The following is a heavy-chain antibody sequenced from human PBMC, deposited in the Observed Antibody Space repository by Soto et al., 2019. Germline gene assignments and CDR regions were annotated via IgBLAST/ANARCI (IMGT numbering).Heavy chain of an antibody. CDR1: GYTFTSYG. V-gene: IGHV1-18*01. CDR3: ARDAQRGYSGYDQTGRFDY. D-gene: IGHD5-12*01. J-gene: IGHJ4*02. Sequence: ASVKVSCKASGYTFTSYGISWVRQAPGQGLEWMGWISAYNGNTNYAQKPQGRVTMTTDTSTSTAYMELRSLRSDDTAVYYCARDAQRGYSGYDQTGRFDYWGQGTLVTVSS. CDR2: ISAYNGNT.